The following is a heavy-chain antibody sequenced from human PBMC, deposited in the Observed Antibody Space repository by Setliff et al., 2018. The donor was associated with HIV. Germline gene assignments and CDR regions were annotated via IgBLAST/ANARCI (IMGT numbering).Heavy chain of an antibody. Sequence: GGSLRLSCTASGFTFGDYGVSWVRQAPGKGLDWVGFIRSKAHGGTTEYAASVKGRFTISRDESKSIAYLQMNSLKTEDTAVYYCTRLRGYSYGLASYYYYYMDVWGKGTTVTVSS. V-gene: IGHV3-49*04. CDR2: IRSKAHGGTT. CDR3: TRLRGYSYGLASYYYYYMDV. J-gene: IGHJ6*03. D-gene: IGHD5-18*01. CDR1: GFTFGDYG.